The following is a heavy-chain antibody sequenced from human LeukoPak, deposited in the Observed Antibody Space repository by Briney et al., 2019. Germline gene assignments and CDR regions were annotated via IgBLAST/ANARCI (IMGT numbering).Heavy chain of an antibody. CDR2: INPTGGST. D-gene: IGHD1-26*01. CDR1: GYTFTSYY. CDR3: ARDNSVGDNAWWFDP. V-gene: IGHV1-46*01. J-gene: IGHJ5*02. Sequence: ASVKDSCKGSGYTFTSYYMHGVRQAPGQGLEWMGLINPTGGSTGYAQKFQGRVTMTRDMSTSTDYMELSSLRSEDTAIYYCARDNSVGDNAWWFDPWGQGTLVTVSS.